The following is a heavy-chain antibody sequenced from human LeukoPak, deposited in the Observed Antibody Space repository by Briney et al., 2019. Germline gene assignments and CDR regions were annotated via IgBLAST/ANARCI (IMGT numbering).Heavy chain of an antibody. CDR3: AKDSRVVPAYYFDY. Sequence: GGSLRLSCSASGFTFDDYAMHWVRQAPGKGLEWVSGISWNSGSIGYADSVKGRFTISRDNAKNSLYLQMNSLRAEDTALYYCAKDSRVVPAYYFDYWGQGTLVTVSS. D-gene: IGHD2-2*01. V-gene: IGHV3-9*01. CDR1: GFTFDDYA. CDR2: ISWNSGSI. J-gene: IGHJ4*02.